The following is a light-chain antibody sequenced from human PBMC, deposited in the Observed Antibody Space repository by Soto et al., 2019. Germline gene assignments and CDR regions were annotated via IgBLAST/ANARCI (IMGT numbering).Light chain of an antibody. CDR2: EVR. CDR3: SAYTSRSTLV. CDR1: SRDIGAYNL. J-gene: IGLJ2*01. Sequence: QSVLTQPASVSGSPGQSITISCSGTSRDIGAYNLVFWYQQPPGKAPKLLIYEVRNRPSGISYRFSGSKSGTTASLTISSLLPEDEADYYCSAYTSRSTLVFGGGTKLTVL. V-gene: IGLV2-14*01.